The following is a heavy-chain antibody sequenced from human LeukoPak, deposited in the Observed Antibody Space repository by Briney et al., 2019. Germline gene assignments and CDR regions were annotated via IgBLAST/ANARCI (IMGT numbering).Heavy chain of an antibody. D-gene: IGHD3-3*01. J-gene: IGHJ4*02. CDR3: ARGWRGFDY. Sequence: PSETLSLTCTVPGGSISSYYWSWIRQPPGKGLEWIGYIYYSGSTNYNPSLKSRVTISVDTSKNQFSLKLSSVTAADTAVYYCARGWRGFDYWGQGTLVTVPS. CDR2: IYYSGST. CDR1: GGSISSYY. V-gene: IGHV4-59*08.